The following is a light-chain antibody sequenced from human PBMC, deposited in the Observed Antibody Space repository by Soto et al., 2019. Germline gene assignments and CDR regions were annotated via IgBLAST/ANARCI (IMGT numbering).Light chain of an antibody. Sequence: LVLTQSSSASASLGSSVKITCTMNSGHRSYIIAWHQQQPGKAPPFLMTGEGSVRSNKGSGVTDRDSGFCSGADRYVTSSKLQTEDEADYYGETWDSNTRVFGGGTKLTV. CDR2: GEGSVRS. J-gene: IGLJ3*02. V-gene: IGLV4-60*03. CDR1: SGHRSYI. CDR3: ETWDSNTRV.